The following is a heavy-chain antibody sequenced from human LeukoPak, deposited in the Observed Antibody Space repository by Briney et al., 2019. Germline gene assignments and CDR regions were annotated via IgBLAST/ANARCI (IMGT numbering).Heavy chain of an antibody. CDR3: ARDGKGRNRIGYYFDY. Sequence: GGSLRLSCAASGFTFSDFNMNWVRQAPGKGLEWVSSITGSSSHIFYSDSVKGRFTISRDNAKNSLYLQMNSLRAEDTAVYYCARDGKGRNRIGYYFDYWGQGTLVTVSS. V-gene: IGHV3-21*01. CDR1: GFTFSDFN. CDR2: ITGSSSHI. J-gene: IGHJ4*02. D-gene: IGHD3-10*01.